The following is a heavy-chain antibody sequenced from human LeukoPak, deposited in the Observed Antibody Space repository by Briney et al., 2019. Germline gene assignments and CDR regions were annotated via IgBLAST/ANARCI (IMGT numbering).Heavy chain of an antibody. V-gene: IGHV4-39*01. D-gene: IGHD6-19*01. J-gene: IGHJ5*02. Sequence: SETLSLTCTVSGGSISSSSYYWGWIRQPPGKGLEWTGSIYYSGSTYYNPSLKSRVTISVDTSKNQFSLKLSSVTAADTAVYYCARRGPDSSGWYASEVRFDPWGQGTLVTVSS. CDR1: GGSISSSSYY. CDR3: ARRGPDSSGWYASEVRFDP. CDR2: IYYSGST.